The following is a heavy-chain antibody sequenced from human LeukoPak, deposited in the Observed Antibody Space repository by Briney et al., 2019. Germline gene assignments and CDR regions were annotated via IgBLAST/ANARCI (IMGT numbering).Heavy chain of an antibody. CDR1: GYTFTNYY. J-gene: IGHJ4*02. Sequence: ASVKVSCKASGYTFTNYYIHWVRQAPGQGLAWMGTINPSVGTTRSAQGRVSLTRDTSTSTVYMELSTLRSEDTAVYYCARSVFPYYSGSGSPYNVDVRQNSYFDFWGQGTLVTVSP. CDR2: INPSVGTT. V-gene: IGHV1-46*01. D-gene: IGHD3-10*01. CDR3: ARSVFPYYSGSGSPYNVDVRQNSYFDF.